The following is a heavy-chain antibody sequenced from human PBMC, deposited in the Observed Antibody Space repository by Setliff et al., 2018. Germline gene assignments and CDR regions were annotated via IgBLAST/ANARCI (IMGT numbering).Heavy chain of an antibody. D-gene: IGHD3-10*01. Sequence: PSETLSLTCTVSGGSISSYYWSWIRQPPGKRLEWIGYIYYSGSTNYNPSLESRVTISVDTSRNQFSLNLNSVTAADTAVYYCARGGGYYLDLWGQGMLVTVSS. J-gene: IGHJ4*02. CDR2: IYYSGST. CDR1: GGSISSYY. V-gene: IGHV4-59*12. CDR3: ARGGGYYLDL.